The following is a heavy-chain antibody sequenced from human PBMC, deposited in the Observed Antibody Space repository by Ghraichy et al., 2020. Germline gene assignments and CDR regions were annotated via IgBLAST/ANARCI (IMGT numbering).Heavy chain of an antibody. CDR1: GYTFTTHG. Sequence: ASVKVSCKTSGYTFTTHGISWVRQTPGQGLEWVGWISPYNGDTNYAQKLQGRVTMTTDTSTNTAYMELRSLRSDDTAVYFCTSTPSTSYGYHRPFPYWGQGTLVTVSS. D-gene: IGHD3-16*01. J-gene: IGHJ4*02. CDR2: ISPYNGDT. CDR3: TSTPSTSYGYHRPFPY. V-gene: IGHV1-18*01.